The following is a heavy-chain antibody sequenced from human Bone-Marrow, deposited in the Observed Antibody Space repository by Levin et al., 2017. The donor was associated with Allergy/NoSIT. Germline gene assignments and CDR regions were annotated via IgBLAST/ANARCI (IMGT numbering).Heavy chain of an antibody. D-gene: IGHD6-19*01. CDR3: VTAISSDHAFEI. CDR1: GFTFSRYD. J-gene: IGHJ3*02. V-gene: IGHV3-13*04. Sequence: GGSLRLSCATSGFTFSRYDMHWVRQATGKGLEWVSGMGTVGDIYYSGSVKGRFTISREDAKNSFYLQMNSLRAGDTATYYCVTAISSDHAFEIWGQGTMVTVSS. CDR2: MGTVGDI.